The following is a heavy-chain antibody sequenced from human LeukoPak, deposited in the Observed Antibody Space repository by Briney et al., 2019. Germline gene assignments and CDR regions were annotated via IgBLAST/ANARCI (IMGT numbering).Heavy chain of an antibody. D-gene: IGHD3-10*01. CDR2: INHSGST. Sequence: SETLSLTCAVYGGSFSGYYWSWIRQPPGKGLEWIGEINHSGSTNYNPSLKSRVTISVDTSKNQFSLKLSSVTAADTAVYYCASMRMVRGVIITHYYYYYMDVWGKGTTVTISS. V-gene: IGHV4-34*01. J-gene: IGHJ6*03. CDR1: GGSFSGYY. CDR3: ASMRMVRGVIITHYYYYYMDV.